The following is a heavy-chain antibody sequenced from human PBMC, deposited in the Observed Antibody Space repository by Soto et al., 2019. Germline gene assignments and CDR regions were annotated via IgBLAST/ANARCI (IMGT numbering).Heavy chain of an antibody. V-gene: IGHV3-23*01. CDR3: AKELIRYFDWAPFDY. CDR2: ISGSGGGT. Sequence: AGGSLRLSCAASGFTFSSYAMSWVRQAPGKGLEWVSAISGSGGGTYYADSVKGRFTISRDNSKNTLYLQMNSLRAEDTAVYYCAKELIRYFDWAPFDYWGQGTLVTVSS. J-gene: IGHJ4*02. CDR1: GFTFSSYA. D-gene: IGHD3-9*01.